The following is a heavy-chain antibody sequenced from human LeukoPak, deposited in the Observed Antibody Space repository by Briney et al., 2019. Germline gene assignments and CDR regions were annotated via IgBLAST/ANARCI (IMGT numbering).Heavy chain of an antibody. CDR3: AGGKLFDFWSGYYPMDDS. V-gene: IGHV1-69*13. CDR2: IIPIFGTL. CDR1: GGTFGNYA. J-gene: IGHJ4*02. Sequence: SVKVSCKPSGGTFGNYAISWVRQAPGQGLEWMGGIIPIFGTLNYAQKFQGRVTITADESTSTVYMELSSLKSEDTAVYYCAGGKLFDFWSGYYPMDDSWGQGTLVTVSS. D-gene: IGHD3-3*01.